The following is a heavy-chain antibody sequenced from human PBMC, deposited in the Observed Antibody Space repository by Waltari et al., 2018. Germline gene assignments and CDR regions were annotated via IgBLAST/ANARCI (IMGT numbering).Heavy chain of an antibody. CDR1: GGSFSGYY. CDR3: ARSRTYSSSCFY. J-gene: IGHJ4*02. Sequence: QVQLQQWGAGLLKPSETLSLTCAVYGGSFSGYYWSWIRQPPGKGLEWIGEINHSGSTNYHPSLKSRVTISVDTSKNQFSLKLSSVTAADTAVYYCARSRTYSSSCFYWGQGTLVTVSS. D-gene: IGHD6-13*01. CDR2: INHSGST. V-gene: IGHV4-34*01.